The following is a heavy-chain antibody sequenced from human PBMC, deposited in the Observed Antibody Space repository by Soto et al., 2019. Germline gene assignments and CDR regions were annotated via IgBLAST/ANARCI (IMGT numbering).Heavy chain of an antibody. CDR2: ISAYNGNI. Sequence: GASVKVSCKASGYTFTSYGISWVRQAPGQGLEWMGWISAYNGNINYAQKPQGRVTMTTDTSTSTAYMELGSLRSDDTAVYYCARDRLPGTTRDNCFDPWGQGTLVTVSS. V-gene: IGHV1-18*01. D-gene: IGHD1-7*01. J-gene: IGHJ5*02. CDR1: GYTFTSYG. CDR3: ARDRLPGTTRDNCFDP.